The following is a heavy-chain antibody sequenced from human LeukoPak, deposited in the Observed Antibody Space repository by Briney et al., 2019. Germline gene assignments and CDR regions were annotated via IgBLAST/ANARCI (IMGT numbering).Heavy chain of an antibody. J-gene: IGHJ4*02. V-gene: IGHV2-5*01. Sequence: ESRPTLVKPPQTLTLTRTFSGFSLTTTGETVSCIHQPPGTALEWLALIFWYDDKRYSPSLRSRLTITKDTSNNQVVLTLTNVDPVDTGTYYCAHYHLTYFDYWGQGALVTVSS. CDR3: AHYHLTYFDY. D-gene: IGHD1-14*01. CDR1: GFSLTTTGET. CDR2: IFWYDDK.